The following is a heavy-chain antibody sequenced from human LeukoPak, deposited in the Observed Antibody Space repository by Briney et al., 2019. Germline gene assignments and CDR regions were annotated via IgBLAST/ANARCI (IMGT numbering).Heavy chain of an antibody. V-gene: IGHV3-30*02. J-gene: IGHJ6*04. CDR2: IHNDGTMG. Sequence: PGGSLRLSCAASGFTFSRLGMQWVRQAPGKGLEWVAVIHNDGTMGQYADSVKGRFTISKDFSRNTLHLQMNSLRDDDTAVYYCAKEGDGFRGYLDVWGKGTTVTVSS. D-gene: IGHD3-16*01. CDR1: GFTFSRLG. CDR3: AKEGDGFRGYLDV.